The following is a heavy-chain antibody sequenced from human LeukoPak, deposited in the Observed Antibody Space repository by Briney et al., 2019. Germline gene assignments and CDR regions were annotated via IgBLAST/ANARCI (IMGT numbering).Heavy chain of an antibody. CDR1: GGSISSSSYY. D-gene: IGHD6-13*01. CDR2: IYYSGST. CDR3: ARIGDSSSWYFDY. V-gene: IGHV4-39*07. Sequence: SETLSLTCTVSGGSISSSSYYWGWIRQPPGKGLEWIGSIYYSGSTYYNPSLKSRVTMSVDTSKNQFSLKLSSVTAVDTAVYYCARIGDSSSWYFDYWGQGTLVTVSS. J-gene: IGHJ4*02.